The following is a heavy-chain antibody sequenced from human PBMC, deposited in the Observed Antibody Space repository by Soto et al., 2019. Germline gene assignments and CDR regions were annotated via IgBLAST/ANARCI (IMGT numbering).Heavy chain of an antibody. CDR3: ARRPPYTLILDY. V-gene: IGHV4-39*01. J-gene: IGHJ4*02. D-gene: IGHD2-2*02. Sequence: QLQLQESGPGLVKPSETLSLTCTVSGGSISSSSYYWGWIRQPPGKGLEWIGSIYYSGSTYYNPSLKSRVTISVDTSKNQFSLKLSSVTAADTAVYYCARRPPYTLILDYWGQGTLVTVSS. CDR1: GGSISSSSYY. CDR2: IYYSGST.